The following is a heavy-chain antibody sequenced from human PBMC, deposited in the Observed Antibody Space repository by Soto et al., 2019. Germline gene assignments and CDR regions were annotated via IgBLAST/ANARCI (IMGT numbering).Heavy chain of an antibody. J-gene: IGHJ6*02. V-gene: IGHV3-30-3*01. Sequence: VGSLRLSCAASGFTVSSNYMSWVRQAPGKGLEWVAVISYDGSNKYYADSVKGRFTISRDNSKNTLYLQMNSLRAEDTAVYYCARDTGLAAAGVLIYYYYGMDVWGQGTTVTVSS. CDR2: ISYDGSNK. D-gene: IGHD6-13*01. CDR1: GFTVSSNY. CDR3: ARDTGLAAAGVLIYYYYGMDV.